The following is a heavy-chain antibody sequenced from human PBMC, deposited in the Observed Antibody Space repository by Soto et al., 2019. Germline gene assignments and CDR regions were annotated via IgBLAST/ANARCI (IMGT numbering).Heavy chain of an antibody. D-gene: IGHD2-2*01. CDR2: ISTYNGNT. J-gene: IGHJ5*02. CDR3: ARGYCTSTSCYGAWNWFDP. V-gene: IGHV1-18*01. CDR1: GYTFTSYG. Sequence: ASVKVSCKASGYTFTSYGICWVRQAPGQGLEWMGWISTYNGNTNYAQKLQGRVTMTTDTSTNTAYMELRSLRSDDTAVYYCARGYCTSTSCYGAWNWFDPWGQGTLVTVSS.